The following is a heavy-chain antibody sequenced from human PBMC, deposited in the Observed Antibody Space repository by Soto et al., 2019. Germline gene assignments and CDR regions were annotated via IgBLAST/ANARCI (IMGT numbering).Heavy chain of an antibody. D-gene: IGHD3-22*01. CDR1: GYSFAGYW. Sequence: ESLSISRKGSGYSFAGYWITWVRQKRGKGLEWMGRIDPSDSQTYYSPSFRGHVTISVTKSITTVFLQWSSLRASDTAMYYCARQIYDSDTGPNFQYYFDSWGQGTPVTVSS. J-gene: IGHJ4*02. CDR2: IDPSDSQT. V-gene: IGHV5-10-1*01. CDR3: ARQIYDSDTGPNFQYYFDS.